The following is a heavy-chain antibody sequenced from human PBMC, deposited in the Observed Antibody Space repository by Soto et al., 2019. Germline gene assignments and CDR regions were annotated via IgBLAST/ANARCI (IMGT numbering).Heavy chain of an antibody. D-gene: IGHD1-1*01. CDR2: ISGSGGST. CDR3: AKEGEFNWNDSFDY. Sequence: EVQLLESGGGLVQPGGSLRLSCAASGFTFSAYAMSWVRQAPGRGLEWVSTISGSGGSTYYADSVRGRFTISRDNSKNTRYLQVNSLRGEDTAVYYCAKEGEFNWNDSFDYWGQGTLVTVSS. J-gene: IGHJ4*02. CDR1: GFTFSAYA. V-gene: IGHV3-23*01.